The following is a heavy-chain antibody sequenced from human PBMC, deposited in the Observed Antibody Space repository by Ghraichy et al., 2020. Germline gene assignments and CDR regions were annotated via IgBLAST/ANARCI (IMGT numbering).Heavy chain of an antibody. D-gene: IGHD5-18*01. CDR3: ARADTAMTTWFDP. J-gene: IGHJ5*02. Sequence: SETLSLTCTVSGGSISSFYWSWIRQPPGKGLEWIGQIDDSEFANYNPSLKSRVTISLDMSKNQFSLKLSSVTAADTAVYYCARADTAMTTWFDPWDQGTLVTVSS. V-gene: IGHV4-59*01. CDR2: IDDSEFA. CDR1: GGSISSFY.